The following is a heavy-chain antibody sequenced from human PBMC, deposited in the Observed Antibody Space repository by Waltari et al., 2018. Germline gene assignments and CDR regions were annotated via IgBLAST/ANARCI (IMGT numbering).Heavy chain of an antibody. J-gene: IGHJ4*02. CDR3: NRGAWGGLGY. V-gene: IGHV3-49*04. Sequence: EVQLVESGGGLIQPGRSLRLSCSASGFTFGDEAMSWVRQAPGKGLEWVGFIRSKAYGGTTEYAASVKGRFTISRDDSKNIAYLQMNSLKSEDTAVYYCNRGAWGGLGYWGQGTLVTVSS. D-gene: IGHD3-10*01. CDR2: IRSKAYGGTT. CDR1: GFTFGDEA.